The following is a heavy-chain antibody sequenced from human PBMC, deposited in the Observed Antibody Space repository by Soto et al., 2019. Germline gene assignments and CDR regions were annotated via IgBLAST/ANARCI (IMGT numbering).Heavy chain of an antibody. CDR3: ARAQYSSDPFDY. V-gene: IGHV4-59*01. J-gene: IGHJ4*02. D-gene: IGHD5-18*01. CDR2: IYYSGST. Sequence: QVQLQESGPGLVKPSETLSLTCTVSGGSISSYYWSWIRQPPGKGLEWIGYIYYSGSTNYNPSLNSEVTKSVDTSKNRFSLTLGTVTAADTAVYYCARAQYSSDPFDYWGEGTMVTVSS. CDR1: GGSISSYY.